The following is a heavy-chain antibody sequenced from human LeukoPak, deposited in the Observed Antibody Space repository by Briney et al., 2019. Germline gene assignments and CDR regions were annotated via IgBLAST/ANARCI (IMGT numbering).Heavy chain of an antibody. CDR3: SSGSYHNDY. J-gene: IGHJ4*02. V-gene: IGHV3-74*01. CDR1: GFAFSSYR. D-gene: IGHD3-10*01. CDR2: INSDGSST. Sequence: GGSLRLSCTASGFAFSSYRMHWVRQAPGKGLVCVSHINSDGSSTIYADSVQGRFSISSDNAKNTLYLQMNSLRAEDTAVYYCSSGSYHNDYWGQGALVTVSS.